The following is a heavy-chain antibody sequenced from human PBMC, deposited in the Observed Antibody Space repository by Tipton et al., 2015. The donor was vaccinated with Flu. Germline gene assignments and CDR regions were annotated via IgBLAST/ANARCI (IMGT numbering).Heavy chain of an antibody. CDR2: ISSSSSYI. D-gene: IGHD3-3*01. CDR1: GFTFSSYS. V-gene: IGHV3-21*01. CDR3: ARDRYDFWSGYHYYYYGMDV. J-gene: IGHJ6*02. Sequence: SLRLSCAASGFTFSSYSVNWVRQAPGKGLEWASSISSSSSYIYYADSVKGRFTISRDNAKNSLYLQMNSLRAEDTAVYYCARDRYDFWSGYHYYYYGMDVWGQGTTVTVSS.